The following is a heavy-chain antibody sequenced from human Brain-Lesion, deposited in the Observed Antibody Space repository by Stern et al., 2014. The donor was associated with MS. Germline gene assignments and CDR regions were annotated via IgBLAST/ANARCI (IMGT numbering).Heavy chain of an antibody. D-gene: IGHD1-26*01. CDR3: ATLSPGAGGNYYRHFDY. Sequence: QVQLVESGAEVKKPGASVKVSCKVSGYTLNELSMHWVRQAPRKGLEWMGGFDPEDGETIYAQKFHGRATMSVANSQEPTYQDLISLRSEDTAVYYCATLSPGAGGNYYRHFDYWGQGTLVTVSS. V-gene: IGHV1-24*01. CDR2: FDPEDGET. J-gene: IGHJ4*02. CDR1: GYTLNELS.